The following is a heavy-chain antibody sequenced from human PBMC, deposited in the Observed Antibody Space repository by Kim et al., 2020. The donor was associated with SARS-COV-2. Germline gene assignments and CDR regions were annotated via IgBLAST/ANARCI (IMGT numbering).Heavy chain of an antibody. J-gene: IGHJ3*02. CDR1: GFTFSSYG. D-gene: IGHD5-12*01. CDR2: ILYDGSNK. CDR3: AKEDQMATIPGAFDI. Sequence: GGSLRLSCAASGFTFSSYGMHWVRQAPGKGLEWVAVILYDGSNKYYVDSVKGRLTISRDNSKNTLYLQMNSLRAEDTAVYYCAKEDQMATIPGAFDIWGQGTMVTVSS. V-gene: IGHV3-33*06.